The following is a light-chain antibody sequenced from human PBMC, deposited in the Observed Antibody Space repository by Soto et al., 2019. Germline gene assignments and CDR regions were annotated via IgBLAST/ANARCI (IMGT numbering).Light chain of an antibody. J-gene: IGKJ1*01. Sequence: DIQMTQSPSSLSASVGNRVTITCRASQSISTYLNWYQKKPGKAPNLLIYDASRLQSGVPSRFSGSGGGTDFTLSITSLQPDDFATYYCHQYHSYSWTFGQGTKVDIK. V-gene: IGKV1-39*01. CDR1: QSISTY. CDR2: DAS. CDR3: HQYHSYSWT.